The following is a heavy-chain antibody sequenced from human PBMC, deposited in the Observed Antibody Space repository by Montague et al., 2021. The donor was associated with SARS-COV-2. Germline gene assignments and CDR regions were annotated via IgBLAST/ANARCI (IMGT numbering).Heavy chain of an antibody. V-gene: IGHV4-59*01. Sequence: SETLSLTCTVSGGSITKYYWHWIRQPPGKGLEWIGYIYYSGNTYXXPSLKSRVTFSVDTSRNQFSLKLTSVTAADTAVYYCARGSHYYDSSGYYFDYWGQGTLVTVSS. J-gene: IGHJ4*02. CDR1: GGSITKYY. CDR2: IYYSGNT. D-gene: IGHD3-22*01. CDR3: ARGSHYYDSSGYYFDY.